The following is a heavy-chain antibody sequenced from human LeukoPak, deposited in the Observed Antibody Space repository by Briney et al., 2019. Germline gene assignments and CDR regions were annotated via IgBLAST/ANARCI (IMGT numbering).Heavy chain of an antibody. J-gene: IGHJ4*02. CDR3: ASLLWNDYDTSGFDY. CDR2: IRQDGNEK. CDR1: GFTFSNAW. V-gene: IGHV3-7*05. D-gene: IGHD3-22*01. Sequence: GGSLRLSCAASGFTFSNAWMSWVRQAPGKGLEWVANIRQDGNEKYYVDSVKGRFTISRDNAKNSLYLQMNSLRDEDTAVYYCASLLWNDYDTSGFDYWGQGTLVTVSS.